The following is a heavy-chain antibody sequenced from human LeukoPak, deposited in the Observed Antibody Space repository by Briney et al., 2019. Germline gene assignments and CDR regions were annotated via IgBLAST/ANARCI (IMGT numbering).Heavy chain of an antibody. D-gene: IGHD7-27*01. Sequence: ASVKVSCKASGGTFSSYAISWVRQAPGQGLEWMGGIIPIFGTANYAQKFQGRVTITTDESTSTAYMELSSLRSEDTAVYYCALGTAVLDYYYYMDVWGKGTTVTVSS. J-gene: IGHJ6*03. V-gene: IGHV1-69*05. CDR3: ALGTAVLDYYYYMDV. CDR1: GGTFSSYA. CDR2: IIPIFGTA.